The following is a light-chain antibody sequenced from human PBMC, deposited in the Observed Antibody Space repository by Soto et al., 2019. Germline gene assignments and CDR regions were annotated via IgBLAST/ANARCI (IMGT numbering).Light chain of an antibody. CDR2: DAS. Sequence: DIQMTQSPSTLSASVGDRVTITCRASQSISSWLAWYQQKPGKAPKLLIYDASSLESGVPSRFSGSGSGTEFTLTISSLQPDDFATYYCQQYNSYSVTFGPGTKVAIK. CDR1: QSISSW. V-gene: IGKV1-5*01. J-gene: IGKJ3*01. CDR3: QQYNSYSVT.